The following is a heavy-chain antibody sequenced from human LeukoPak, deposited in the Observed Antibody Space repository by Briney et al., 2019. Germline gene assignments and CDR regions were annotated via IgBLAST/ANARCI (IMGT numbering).Heavy chain of an antibody. CDR2: ISSTSAYI. J-gene: IGHJ5*01. Sequence: GGSLRLCCAGSGFALKSYSLTWVRQAPGKGLEWVSSISSTSAYIHYADSVKGRFTISRDNVDNVVYLEMNSLGAEDTATYYCARVAVSGPTGWFDSWGQGTLVIVSS. D-gene: IGHD2-8*02. V-gene: IGHV3-21*01. CDR3: ARVAVSGPTGWFDS. CDR1: GFALKSYS.